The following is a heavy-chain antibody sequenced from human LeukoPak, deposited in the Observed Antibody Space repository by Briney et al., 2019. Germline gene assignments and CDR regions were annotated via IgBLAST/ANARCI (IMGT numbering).Heavy chain of an antibody. Sequence: GGSLRLSCAGSEFTFRSYSMHWVRQAPGKGLEWVSSISGSSSDIYYADSVKGRFTISRDNAKNSLFLQMNSLRADDTAVYSCARVLLGMSAFDLWGQGTMVSVSS. CDR2: ISGSSSDI. J-gene: IGHJ3*01. CDR3: ARVLLGMSAFDL. V-gene: IGHV3-21*06. CDR1: EFTFRSYS. D-gene: IGHD3-9*01.